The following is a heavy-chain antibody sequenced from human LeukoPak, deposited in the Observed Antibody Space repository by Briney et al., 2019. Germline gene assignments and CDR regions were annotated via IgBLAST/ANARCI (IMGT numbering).Heavy chain of an antibody. CDR2: IDPNSGGT. Sequence: GASVKVSCKASGYSFRGFYLHWVRQAPGQGLQWMGWIDPNSGGTNYGQKFQGRVTLTRDTSINTAYLELTSLRSDDTAVYYCARDRIAISQWFGDFLKYYGMDVWGLGTAVTVSS. J-gene: IGHJ6*02. D-gene: IGHD3-10*01. CDR3: ARDRIAISQWFGDFLKYYGMDV. CDR1: GYSFRGFY. V-gene: IGHV1-2*02.